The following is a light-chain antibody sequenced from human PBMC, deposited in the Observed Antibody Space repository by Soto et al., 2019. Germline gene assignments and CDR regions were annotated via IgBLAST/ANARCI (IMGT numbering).Light chain of an antibody. CDR2: DAS. CDR3: QQYDNLPLT. CDR1: QDISNY. V-gene: IGKV1-33*01. J-gene: IGKJ4*01. Sequence: DIQMTQSPSSLSASVGDRVTITCQASQDISNYLNWYQQKPGKAPKLLIYDASNLETGVPSRFSGSRSGTDLTFTISSLQPEDIATYYCQQYDNLPLTFGGGTKVEIK.